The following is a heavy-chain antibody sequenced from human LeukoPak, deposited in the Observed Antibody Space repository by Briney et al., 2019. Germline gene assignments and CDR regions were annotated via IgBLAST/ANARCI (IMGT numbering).Heavy chain of an antibody. CDR3: ARDDMYSSGWYTA. CDR2: INANSGGT. Sequence: GSVKVSCKASGYTFTGYYVHWVRQAPGQGLEWMGWINANSGGTNYAQKFQGMVTMTRDTSISTAYMELSRLRSDDTAVYYCARDDMYSSGWYTAWGQGTLVTVSS. D-gene: IGHD6-19*01. CDR1: GYTFTGYY. V-gene: IGHV1-2*02. J-gene: IGHJ4*02.